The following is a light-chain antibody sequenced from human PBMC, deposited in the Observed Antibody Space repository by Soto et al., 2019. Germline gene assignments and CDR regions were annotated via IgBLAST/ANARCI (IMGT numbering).Light chain of an antibody. V-gene: IGLV3-21*02. CDR1: NIRSKS. J-gene: IGLJ1*01. Sequence: SYELTQPPSVSVAPGQTARITCGGHNIRSKSVHWYQQKPGQAPELVVYDDRDRPSGIPERFSGSNSGNTATLTISRVEAGDEAEYYCQVWDSSSDHFVFGTGTKVTVL. CDR2: DDR. CDR3: QVWDSSSDHFV.